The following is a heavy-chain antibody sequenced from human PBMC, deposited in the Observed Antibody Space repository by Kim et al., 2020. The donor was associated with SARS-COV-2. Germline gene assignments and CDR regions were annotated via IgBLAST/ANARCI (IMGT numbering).Heavy chain of an antibody. J-gene: IGHJ6*02. V-gene: IGHV5-51*01. Sequence: SPSFQGQVTISADKSISTAYLQWSSLKASDTAMYYCARQSGRGPSGMDVWGQGTTVTVSS. CDR3: ARQSGRGPSGMDV. D-gene: IGHD2-15*01.